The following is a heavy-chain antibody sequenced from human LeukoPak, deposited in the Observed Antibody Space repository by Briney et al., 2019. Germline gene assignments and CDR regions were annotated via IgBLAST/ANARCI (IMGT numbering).Heavy chain of an antibody. CDR1: GDSISSSSYY. D-gene: IGHD3-3*01. V-gene: IGHV4-39*07. J-gene: IGHJ4*02. Sequence: NPSETLSLTCTVSGDSISSSSYYWGWIRQPPGKGLEWIGTIFYSGDTYYNPSLKSRITISVDTSKNQFSLKLSSVTAADTAVYYCARVADLIFGVVVYYFDYWGQGTLVTVSS. CDR2: IFYSGDT. CDR3: ARVADLIFGVVVYYFDY.